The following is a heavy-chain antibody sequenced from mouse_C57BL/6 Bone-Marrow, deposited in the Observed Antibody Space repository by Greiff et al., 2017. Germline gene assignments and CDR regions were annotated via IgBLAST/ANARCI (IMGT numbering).Heavy chain of an antibody. CDR2: ISSGGDYI. J-gene: IGHJ4*01. CDR3: TRDGAITRAMDY. Sequence: EVMLVESGEGLVKPGGSLKLSCAASGFTFSSYAMSWVRQTPEKWLEWVAYISSGGDYIYYADTVKGRFTISRDNARNTLYLQMSSLKSEDTAMYYCTRDGAITRAMDYWGQGTSVTVSS. V-gene: IGHV5-9-1*02. D-gene: IGHD2-4*01. CDR1: GFTFSSYA.